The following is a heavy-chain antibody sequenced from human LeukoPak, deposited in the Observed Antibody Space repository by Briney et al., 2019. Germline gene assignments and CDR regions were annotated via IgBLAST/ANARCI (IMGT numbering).Heavy chain of an antibody. V-gene: IGHV4-30-2*01. Sequence: SETLSLTGAVSGGSISSGGYSWSWIRQPPGKGLEWIGYTYHSGSTYYNPSLKSRVTISVDRSKNQFSLKLSSVTAADTAVYYCARTGWYSSSWYYFDYWGQGTLVTVSS. J-gene: IGHJ4*02. CDR2: TYHSGST. CDR3: ARTGWYSSSWYYFDY. D-gene: IGHD6-13*01. CDR1: GGSISSGGYS.